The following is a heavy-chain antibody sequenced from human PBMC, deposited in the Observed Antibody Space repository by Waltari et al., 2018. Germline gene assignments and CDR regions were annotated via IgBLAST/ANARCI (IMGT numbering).Heavy chain of an antibody. Sequence: EVQLLESGGGLVQPGGSLRLSCAASGFTFSSYAMGWVRQAPGKWLEWVSASSGSVGSTDYADSVKGRFTISRDNSKNTLYLQMNSLRAEDTAVYYCAKTLLDYWGQGTLVTVSS. CDR3: AKTLLDY. J-gene: IGHJ4*02. V-gene: IGHV3-23*01. CDR2: SSGSVGST. CDR1: GFTFSSYA.